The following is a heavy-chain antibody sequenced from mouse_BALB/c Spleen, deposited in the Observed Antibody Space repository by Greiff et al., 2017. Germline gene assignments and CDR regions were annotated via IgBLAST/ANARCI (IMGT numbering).Heavy chain of an antibody. CDR2: ISYDGSN. V-gene: IGHV3-6*02. CDR3: ARTLHGGYFDV. Sequence: EVQLQESGPGLVKPSQSLSLTCSVTGYSITSGYYWYWIRQFPGNKLEWMGYISYDGSNNYNPSLKNRISITRDTSKNQFFLKLNSVTTEDTATYYCARTLHGGYFDVWGAGTTVTVSS. CDR1: GYSITSGYY. J-gene: IGHJ1*01. D-gene: IGHD1-2*01.